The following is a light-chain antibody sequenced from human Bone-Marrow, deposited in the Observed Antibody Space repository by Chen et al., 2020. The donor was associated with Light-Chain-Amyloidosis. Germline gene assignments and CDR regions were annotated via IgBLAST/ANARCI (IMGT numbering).Light chain of an antibody. CDR2: KNN. J-gene: IGLJ1*01. CDR3: AAWDGSLNGYV. V-gene: IGLV1-47*01. Sequence: HSVLTHPPSASGTPGQRVIISCSGTSSNIGFNYVYWYQHFPGSAPNLLIHKNNQLPSGFPHRVSPAKSGTSAYLVIRGRRSEDEADYYCAAWDGSLNGYVFGTGTKVIFL. CDR1: SSNIGFNY.